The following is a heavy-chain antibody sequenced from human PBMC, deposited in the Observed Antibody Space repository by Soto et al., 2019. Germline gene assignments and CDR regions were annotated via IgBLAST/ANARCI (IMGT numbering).Heavy chain of an antibody. V-gene: IGHV1-18*01. CDR1: GYSFSSYG. Sequence: QAQLAQSGSEVKKPGASVKVSCKASGYSFSSYGIVWVRQAPGQRLEWMGWIRPYNGDTNSAQKFKGKVTLTTDTSTSTGYMELRSLRYDDTGVYYCARRAEDHYFYYMGVWSKGNRVTGS. CDR3: ARRAEDHYFYYMGV. J-gene: IGHJ6*03. CDR2: IRPYNGDT. D-gene: IGHD1-26*01.